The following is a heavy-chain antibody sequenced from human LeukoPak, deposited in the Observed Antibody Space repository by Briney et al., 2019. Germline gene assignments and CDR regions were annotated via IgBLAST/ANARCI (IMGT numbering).Heavy chain of an antibody. Sequence: SVKVSCKASGGTFSSYAISWVRQAPGQGLEWMGGIIPIFGTANYAQKFQGRVTITADESTRTAYMELSSLRSEDTAVYYCARSTHYYDSSGYYLDAFDIWGQGTMVTVSS. CDR2: IIPIFGTA. D-gene: IGHD3-22*01. J-gene: IGHJ3*02. CDR3: ARSTHYYDSSGYYLDAFDI. CDR1: GGTFSSYA. V-gene: IGHV1-69*13.